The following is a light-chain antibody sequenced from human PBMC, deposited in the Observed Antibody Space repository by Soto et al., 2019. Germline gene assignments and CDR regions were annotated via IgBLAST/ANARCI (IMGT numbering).Light chain of an antibody. CDR3: QQCHRYLT. V-gene: IGKV1-5*01. Sequence: DIQMTQSPSTLSACVGDRVTITCRASESMSNCLAWYQQKPGKAPKLLISGASSLQSGVPSRFSGSASGTEFTLTISSLQPDDIATYYCQQCHRYLTFGQGTKVDIK. J-gene: IGKJ1*01. CDR1: ESMSNC. CDR2: GAS.